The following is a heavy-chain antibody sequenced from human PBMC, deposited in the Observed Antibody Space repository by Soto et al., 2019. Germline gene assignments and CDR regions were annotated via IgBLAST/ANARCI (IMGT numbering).Heavy chain of an antibody. D-gene: IGHD2-21*02. CDR1: GDSISSDKW. Sequence: QVQLQESGPGLVKPSGTLSLTCAVSGDSISSDKWWSWVRQPPGKGLEWIGEIHHSGRRNYNPSLNSRVTILVEKSKNQVSLELSSMTAADTAVYYCARGGDWQFDYWGQGTLVTVSS. CDR3: ARGGDWQFDY. V-gene: IGHV4-4*02. J-gene: IGHJ4*02. CDR2: IHHSGRR.